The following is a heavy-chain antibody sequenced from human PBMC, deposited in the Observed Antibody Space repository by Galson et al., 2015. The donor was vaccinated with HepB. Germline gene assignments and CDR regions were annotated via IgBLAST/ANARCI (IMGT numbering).Heavy chain of an antibody. CDR1: GFTFSSYG. J-gene: IGHJ6*03. D-gene: IGHD6-13*01. CDR3: ARGRRQRAGTMLGYYYYYMDV. Sequence: SLRLSCAASGFTFSSYGMHWVRQAPGKGLEWVAVIWYDGSNKYYADSVKGRFTISRDNSKNTLYLQMNSLRAEDTAVYYCARGRRQRAGTMLGYYYYYMDVWGKGTTVTVSS. V-gene: IGHV3-33*01. CDR2: IWYDGSNK.